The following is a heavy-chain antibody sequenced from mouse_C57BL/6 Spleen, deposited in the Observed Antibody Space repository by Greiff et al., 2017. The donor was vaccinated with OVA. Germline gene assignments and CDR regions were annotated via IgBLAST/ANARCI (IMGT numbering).Heavy chain of an antibody. CDR1: GFTFSDYY. CDR2: ISNGGGST. J-gene: IGHJ1*03. Sequence: DVQLVESGGGLVQPGGSLKLSCAASGFTFSDYYMYWVRQTPEKRLEWVAYISNGGGSTYYPDTVKGRFTISRDNAKNTLYLQMSRLKSEDTAMYYCARQITTVVSDWYFDVWGTGTTVTVSS. V-gene: IGHV5-12*01. CDR3: ARQITTVVSDWYFDV. D-gene: IGHD1-1*01.